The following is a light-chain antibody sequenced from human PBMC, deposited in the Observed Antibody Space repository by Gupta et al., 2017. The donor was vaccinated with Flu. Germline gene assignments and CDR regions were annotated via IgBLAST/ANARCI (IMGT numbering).Light chain of an antibody. J-gene: IGLJ2*01. Sequence: YELKEPLSVAVSQGQTARNPCSGHALTKPYRYWYQQRPGQAPVLMIYKDGERPSGIPERFSGSSSGTTVTLSLSGVQAEDDADYYCQSADSSGSFVVFGGGTKLTVL. CDR1: ALTKPY. CDR3: QSADSSGSFVV. V-gene: IGLV3-25*02. CDR2: KDG.